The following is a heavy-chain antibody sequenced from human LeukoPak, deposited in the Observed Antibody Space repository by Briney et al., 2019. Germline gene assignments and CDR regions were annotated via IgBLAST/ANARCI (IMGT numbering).Heavy chain of an antibody. CDR2: INPNSGGT. CDR3: ARPTLPWIQLWFWVD. D-gene: IGHD5-18*01. J-gene: IGHJ4*02. Sequence: ASVKVSCKASGYTFTGYYMHWVRQAPGQGPEWMGWINPNSGGTNYAQKFQGRVTMTRDTSISTAYMELSRLRSDDTAVYYCARPTLPWIQLWFWVDWGQGTLVTVSS. V-gene: IGHV1-2*02. CDR1: GYTFTGYY.